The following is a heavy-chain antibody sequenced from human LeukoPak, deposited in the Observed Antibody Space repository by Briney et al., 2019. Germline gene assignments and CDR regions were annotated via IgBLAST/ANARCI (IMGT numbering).Heavy chain of an antibody. CDR1: GYTFTSYG. D-gene: IGHD3-10*01. J-gene: IGHJ4*02. Sequence: ASVKVSCKASGYTFTSYGISWVRQAPGQGLEWMGWISAYNGNTNYAQKLQGRVTMTTDTSTSTAYMELRSLRSDDTAVYYCARTLWFGELLSAFDYWGQGTLVTVSS. CDR2: ISAYNGNT. V-gene: IGHV1-18*01. CDR3: ARTLWFGELLSAFDY.